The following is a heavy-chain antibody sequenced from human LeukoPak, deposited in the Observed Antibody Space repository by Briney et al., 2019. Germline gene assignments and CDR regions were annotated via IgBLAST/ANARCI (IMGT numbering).Heavy chain of an antibody. D-gene: IGHD3-22*01. CDR2: ISAYNGNT. CDR3: ASGGGDDTSGYYDAFDI. CDR1: GYSFTNYG. J-gene: IGHJ3*02. Sequence: GASVKVSCKASGYSFTNYGISWVRQAPGQGLEWMGWISAYNGNTNYAPGLQGRVTMTTDTSTRTAYMELRSLRSDDTAVYFCASGGGDDTSGYYDAFDIWGQGTMVTVSS. V-gene: IGHV1-18*01.